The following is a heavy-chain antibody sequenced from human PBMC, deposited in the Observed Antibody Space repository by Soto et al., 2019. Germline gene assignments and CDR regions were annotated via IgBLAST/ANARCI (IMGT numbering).Heavy chain of an antibody. D-gene: IGHD6-13*01. J-gene: IGHJ3*02. CDR1: GYNFASYY. V-gene: IGHV5-51*01. CDR3: ARRTPGSSSWRGFDI. Sequence: GESLKISCNCSGYNFASYYIGWVLQMPGKGLEWMGIIHPGDSNSRYSPAFQGQVTISADKSISTAVLQWNSLKASDTAMYYCARRTPGSSSWRGFDIWGQGTMVTVSS. CDR2: IHPGDSNS.